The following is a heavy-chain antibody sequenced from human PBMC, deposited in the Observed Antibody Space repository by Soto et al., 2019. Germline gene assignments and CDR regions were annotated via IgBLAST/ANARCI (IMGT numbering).Heavy chain of an antibody. CDR1: GFSLSTSGVG. CDR3: AHRGMVRGVIAPDYYFDY. V-gene: IGHV2-5*02. Sequence: SGPTLVNPPQTLTLTCTFSGFSLSTSGVGVGWIRQPPGKALEWLALIYWDDDKRYSPSLKSRLTITKDTSKNQVVLTMTNMDPVDTATYYCAHRGMVRGVIAPDYYFDYWGQGTLVTVSS. J-gene: IGHJ4*02. D-gene: IGHD3-10*01. CDR2: IYWDDDK.